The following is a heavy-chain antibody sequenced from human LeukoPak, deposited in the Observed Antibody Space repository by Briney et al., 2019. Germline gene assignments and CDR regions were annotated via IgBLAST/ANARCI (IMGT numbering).Heavy chain of an antibody. CDR1: GYTFTSYG. CDR2: ISAYNGNT. CDR3: ARLKYYDMGAGVLEAFDI. D-gene: IGHD3-9*01. J-gene: IGHJ3*02. V-gene: IGHV1-18*01. Sequence: ASVKVSCKASGYTFTSYGISWVRQAPGQGLEWMGWISAYNGNTNYAQKLQGGVTMTTDTSTSTAYMELRSLRSDDTAVYYCARLKYYDMGAGVLEAFDIWGQGTMVTVSS.